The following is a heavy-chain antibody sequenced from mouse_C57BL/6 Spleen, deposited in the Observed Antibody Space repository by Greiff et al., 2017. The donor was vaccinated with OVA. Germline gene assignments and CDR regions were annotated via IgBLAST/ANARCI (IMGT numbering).Heavy chain of an antibody. CDR2: IHPNSGST. J-gene: IGHJ4*01. V-gene: IGHV1-64*01. D-gene: IGHD4-1*02. Sequence: QVQLQQPGAELVKPGASVKLSCKASGYTFTSYWMHWVKQRPGQGLEWIGMIHPNSGSTNYNEKFKSKATLTVDKSSSTAYMQLSSLTSADSAVYYCARSTGYYAMDYWGQGTSVTVSS. CDR3: ARSTGYYAMDY. CDR1: GYTFTSYW.